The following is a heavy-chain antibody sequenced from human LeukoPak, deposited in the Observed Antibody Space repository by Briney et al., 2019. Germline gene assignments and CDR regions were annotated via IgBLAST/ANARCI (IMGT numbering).Heavy chain of an antibody. J-gene: IGHJ6*03. V-gene: IGHV1-2*02. D-gene: IGHD6-19*01. CDR3: ARGVSSGWPYYYYYYMDV. Sequence: ASVKVSCKPSGYRFTDFYMHWVRQAPGQGLEWMGWINPNSGGTNYAQKFQGRVTMTRDTSISTAYMELSRLRSDDTAVYYCARGVSSGWPYYYYYYMDVWGKGTTVTISS. CDR2: INPNSGGT. CDR1: GYRFTDFY.